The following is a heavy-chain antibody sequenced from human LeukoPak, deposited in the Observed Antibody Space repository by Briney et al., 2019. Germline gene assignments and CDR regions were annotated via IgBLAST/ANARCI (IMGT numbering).Heavy chain of an antibody. J-gene: IGHJ4*02. CDR1: GFTVSSNY. D-gene: IGHD3-10*01. CDR2: LYHDGGT. Sequence: GGSLRLSCAASGFTVSSNYMSWVRQAPGKGLEYVSVLYHDGGTYYADSVKGRFTISRDNSKNTLYLQMTSLRSDDTAVYYCARDKNEWFGELYLYYFDYWGQGTLVTVSS. V-gene: IGHV3-53*05. CDR3: ARDKNEWFGELYLYYFDY.